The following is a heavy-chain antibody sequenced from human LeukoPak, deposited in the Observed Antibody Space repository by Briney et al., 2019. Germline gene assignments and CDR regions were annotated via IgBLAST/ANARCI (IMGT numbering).Heavy chain of an antibody. CDR3: AKGGSSSAAGPTDY. Sequence: GGSLRLSCAASGFTFSIYGMHWVRQAPGKGLEWVAFIRFDGSNKYYADSVKGRFIISRDNSKNTLSLQMNNLRLEDTALYYCAKGGSSSAAGPTDYWGQGTLVTVSS. CDR2: IRFDGSNK. D-gene: IGHD3-10*01. CDR1: GFTFSIYG. V-gene: IGHV3-30*02. J-gene: IGHJ4*02.